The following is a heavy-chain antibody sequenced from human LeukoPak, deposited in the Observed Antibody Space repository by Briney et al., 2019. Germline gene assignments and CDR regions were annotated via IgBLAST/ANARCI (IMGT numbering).Heavy chain of an antibody. V-gene: IGHV1-18*01. CDR3: ARVPYYGSGSYYSPARGNYYYYMDV. Sequence: EASVKVSCKASGYTFTSYGISWVRQAPGQGLEWMGWISAYNGNTNYAQKLQGRVTMTTDTSTSTAYMELRSLRSDDTAVYYCARVPYYGSGSYYSPARGNYYYYMDVWGKGTTVTISS. CDR2: ISAYNGNT. D-gene: IGHD3-10*01. J-gene: IGHJ6*03. CDR1: GYTFTSYG.